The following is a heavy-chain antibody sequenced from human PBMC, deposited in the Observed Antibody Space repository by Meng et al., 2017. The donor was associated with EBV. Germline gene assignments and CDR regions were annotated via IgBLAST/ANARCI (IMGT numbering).Heavy chain of an antibody. CDR1: GGSVNNESYY. V-gene: IGHV4-61*01. CDR2: IYYTGST. Sequence: QVQLQESGPGLVKPSETLSLTCTVPGGSVNNESYYWGWIRQPPGKGLEYIGYIYYTGSTNYNSSLKSRVTISLDKSKNQFSLKLTSLTAADTAIYYCARGDYTNYPRWFDPRGQGTLGTVS. J-gene: IGHJ5*02. CDR3: ARGDYTNYPRWFDP. D-gene: IGHD4-11*01.